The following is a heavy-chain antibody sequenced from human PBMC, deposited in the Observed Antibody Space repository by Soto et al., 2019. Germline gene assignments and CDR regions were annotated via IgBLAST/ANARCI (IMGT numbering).Heavy chain of an antibody. D-gene: IGHD4-17*01. Sequence: SETLSLTCLVSGGSISGYYWSWLRQPPGRGLEWVGTIYYSGSTNYHPSRKSQVTISVDTSKNQFSLKLRSVSAADTAVYYCTRVGGYYGDYPNFDYWGQGTLVTVSS. V-gene: IGHV4-59*01. CDR3: TRVGGYYGDYPNFDY. CDR2: IYYSGST. CDR1: GGSISGYY. J-gene: IGHJ4*02.